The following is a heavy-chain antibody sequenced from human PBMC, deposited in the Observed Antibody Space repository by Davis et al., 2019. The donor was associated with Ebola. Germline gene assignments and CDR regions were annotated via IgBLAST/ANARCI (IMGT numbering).Heavy chain of an antibody. D-gene: IGHD5-18*01. V-gene: IGHV3-53*01. CDR2: IYSGGST. Sequence: GESLKIPCAASGFTVSSNYMSWVRQAPGKGLEWVSVIYSGGSTYYTDSVKGRFTISRDNAKHSLYLQMNTLRVEDTAIYYCVPGTWIRGQGTLVTVTS. CDR1: GFTVSSNY. CDR3: VPGTWI. J-gene: IGHJ4*02.